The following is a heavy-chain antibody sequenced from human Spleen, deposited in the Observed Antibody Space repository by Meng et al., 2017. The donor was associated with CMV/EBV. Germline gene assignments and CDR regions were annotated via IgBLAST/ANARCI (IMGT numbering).Heavy chain of an antibody. Sequence: SETLSLTCAVYGGSFSGHFWSWIRQTPGKGLEWIGEINHSGGTNYNPSLKSRVTISVDTSKNQFSLKLSSVTAADTAVYYCARTVSIAVAGLDYWGQGTLVTVSS. CDR3: ARTVSIAVAGLDY. CDR2: INHSGGT. J-gene: IGHJ4*02. CDR1: GGSFSGHF. D-gene: IGHD6-19*01. V-gene: IGHV4-34*01.